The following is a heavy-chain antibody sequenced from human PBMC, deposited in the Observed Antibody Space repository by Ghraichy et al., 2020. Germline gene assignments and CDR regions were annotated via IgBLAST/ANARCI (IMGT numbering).Heavy chain of an antibody. CDR3: VWGQQRGS. J-gene: IGHJ5*02. V-gene: IGHV3-23*01. Sequence: GESLNISCAASGFTFSNYAMSWVRQAPGKGLEWVSFISRSGGSTYYADSVKGRFTISRDNSKDTLYLQMNSLRAEDTALYYCVWGQQRGSWGQGTLVTVSS. CDR1: GFTFSNYA. D-gene: IGHD6-13*01. CDR2: ISRSGGST.